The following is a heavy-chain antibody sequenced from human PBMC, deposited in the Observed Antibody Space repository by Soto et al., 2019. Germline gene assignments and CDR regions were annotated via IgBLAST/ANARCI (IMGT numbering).Heavy chain of an antibody. CDR2: IYHSGST. CDR3: ARGRLVPAVNFDY. V-gene: IGHV4-4*02. CDR1: GGSISSSNW. Sequence: SETLSLTCAVSGGSISSSNWWSWVRQPPGKGLEWIGEIYHSGSTNYNPSLKSRVTISVDKSKNQFSLKVNSVTAADTAVYYCARGRLVPAVNFDYWGLGTLVTVSS. D-gene: IGHD2-2*01. J-gene: IGHJ4*02.